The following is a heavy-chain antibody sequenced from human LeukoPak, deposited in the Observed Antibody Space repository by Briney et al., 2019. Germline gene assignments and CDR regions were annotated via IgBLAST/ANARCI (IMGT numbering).Heavy chain of an antibody. J-gene: IGHJ4*02. CDR1: GGSISSYY. CDR3: ARDPGSSGWYVV. Sequence: PSETLSLTCTVSGGSISSYYWSWIRQPPGKGLEWIGYIYYSGSPNYNPSLKSRVTISVDTSKNQFSLKLSSVTAADTAVYYCARDPGSSGWYVVWGQGTLVTVSS. CDR2: IYYSGSP. V-gene: IGHV4-59*01. D-gene: IGHD6-19*01.